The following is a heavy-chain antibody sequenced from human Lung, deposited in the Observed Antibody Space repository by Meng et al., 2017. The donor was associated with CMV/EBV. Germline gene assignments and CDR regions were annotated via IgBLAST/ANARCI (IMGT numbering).Heavy chain of an antibody. CDR3: AKNSEYCDGDCNNSGLWPYFDY. CDR2: LDGGANNE. D-gene: IGHD2-21*01. V-gene: IGHV3-23*01. J-gene: IGHJ4*01. CDR1: GFTFSGHA. Sequence: GGSLRLSCAASGFTFSGHAMNWVRQVPGRGLEWVSSLDGGANNEHYADSVKGRFTISRDNSKNTVDLQMNSLTANDTAVYYCAKNSEYCDGDCNNSGLWPYFDYWGHGTRVTSAS.